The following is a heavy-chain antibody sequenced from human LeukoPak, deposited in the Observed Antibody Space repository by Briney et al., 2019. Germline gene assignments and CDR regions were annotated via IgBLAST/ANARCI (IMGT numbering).Heavy chain of an antibody. CDR1: GGSFSGYY. CDR2: INHSGST. D-gene: IGHD1-14*01. J-gene: IGHJ6*03. CDR3: ARVGVLTSNPTGDYMDV. V-gene: IGHV4-34*01. Sequence: SETLSLTCAVYGGSFSGYYWSWIRQPPGKGLDWIGEINHSGSTNYNPSLTSRGTISVDTSKTQFSLKLSSVTAADTAVYYCARVGVLTSNPTGDYMDVWGKGTTVTVSS.